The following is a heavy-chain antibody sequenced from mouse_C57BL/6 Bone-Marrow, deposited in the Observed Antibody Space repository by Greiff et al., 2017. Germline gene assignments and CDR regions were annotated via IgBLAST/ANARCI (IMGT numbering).Heavy chain of an antibody. Sequence: VQLQQSVAELVRPGASVKLSCTASGFNIKNTYMPWVKQRPEQGLEWIGRIDPANGNTKDAPKFQDKATITADTSSNTAYLQLSSLTSEDTAIYYCGDYDEGYWGQGTTLTVSS. D-gene: IGHD2-4*01. CDR2: IDPANGNT. CDR1: GFNIKNTY. J-gene: IGHJ2*01. V-gene: IGHV14-3*01. CDR3: GDYDEGY.